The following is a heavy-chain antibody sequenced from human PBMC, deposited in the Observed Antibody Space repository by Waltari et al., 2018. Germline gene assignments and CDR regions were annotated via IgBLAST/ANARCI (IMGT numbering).Heavy chain of an antibody. J-gene: IGHJ5*02. CDR1: GYSLTDFE. CDR3: ARLVLTSQYEINWLGP. V-gene: IGHV1-8*02. CDR2: LNPNSGNT. D-gene: IGHD6-6*01. Sequence: QEQLVQSGPEVKKPGASVKVSCQASGYSLTDFEITWMRQAAGQGLEWMGWLNPNSGNTAYSQSFQGSVTFTADTSINTTYMEMTALTSEDTAVYYCARLVLTSQYEINWLGPWGQGTLVTVSS.